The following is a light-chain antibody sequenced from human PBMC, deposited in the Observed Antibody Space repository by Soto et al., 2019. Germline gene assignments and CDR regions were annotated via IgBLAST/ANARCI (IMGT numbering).Light chain of an antibody. V-gene: IGLV1-40*01. J-gene: IGLJ3*02. CDR2: GNN. CDR1: NSNIGAGSD. Sequence: QSVLTQPPSVSGAPGQRATFSCTGSNSNIGAGSDVHWYQHLPGRAPKLLISGNNNRPSGVSDRFSAFKSGTSASLTITGLQAEDEADDYCLSYESGLSGGVFGGGTQLTVL. CDR3: LSYESGLSGGV.